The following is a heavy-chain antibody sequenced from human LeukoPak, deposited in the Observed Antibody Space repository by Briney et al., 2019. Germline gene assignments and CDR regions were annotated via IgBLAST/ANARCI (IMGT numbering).Heavy chain of an antibody. J-gene: IGHJ6*03. CDR3: ARGSSSWYVYYYYYMDV. D-gene: IGHD6-13*01. Sequence: TSETLSLTCTVSGGSISSYYWSWIRRPPGKGLEWIGYIYYSGSTNYNPSLKSRVTISVDTSKNQFSLKLSSVTAADTAVYYCARGSSSWYVYYYYYMDVWGKGTTVTVSS. V-gene: IGHV4-59*01. CDR2: IYYSGST. CDR1: GGSISSYY.